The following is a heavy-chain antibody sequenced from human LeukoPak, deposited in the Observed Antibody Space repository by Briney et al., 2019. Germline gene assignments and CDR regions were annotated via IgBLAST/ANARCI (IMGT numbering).Heavy chain of an antibody. CDR2: IYYSGST. V-gene: IGHV4-59*08. CDR1: GGSISGDH. Sequence: PSETLSLTCIVSGGSISGDHWNWIRQPPGKGLEWIGYIYYSGSTNYNPSLKSRVTISIDTSKNQFSLKLTSVTAADTAVYYCARRNDFDIWGQGTMVTVSS. CDR3: ARRNDFDI. J-gene: IGHJ3*02.